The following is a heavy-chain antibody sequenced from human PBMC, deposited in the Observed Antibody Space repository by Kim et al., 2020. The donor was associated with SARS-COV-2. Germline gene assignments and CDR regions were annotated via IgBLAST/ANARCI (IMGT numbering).Heavy chain of an antibody. Sequence: SGPTLVKPTQTLTLTCTFSGFSLSTSGVGVGWVRQPPGKALEWLAFIYWDDDKRYSPSLKNRLTITKDTSKNQVVLTMSNMDPVDTATYYCAHRPPSYSSGWLYFDYWGQGTLVTVSS. J-gene: IGHJ4*02. CDR2: IYWDDDK. CDR1: GFSLSTSGVG. D-gene: IGHD6-19*01. V-gene: IGHV2-5*02. CDR3: AHRPPSYSSGWLYFDY.